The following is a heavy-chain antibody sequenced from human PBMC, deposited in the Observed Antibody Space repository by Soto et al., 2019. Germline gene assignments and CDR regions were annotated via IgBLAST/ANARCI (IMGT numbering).Heavy chain of an antibody. CDR3: ARVAAVMGYYFDY. V-gene: IGHV1-18*01. D-gene: IGHD6-13*01. J-gene: IGHJ4*02. CDR2: ISAYNGNT. Sequence: SVKVSCKASGYTFTSYGISWVRQAPGQGLEWMGWISAYNGNTNYAQKLQGRVTITADESTSTAYMELSSLRSEDTAVYYCARVAAVMGYYFDYWGQGTLVTVSS. CDR1: GYTFTSYG.